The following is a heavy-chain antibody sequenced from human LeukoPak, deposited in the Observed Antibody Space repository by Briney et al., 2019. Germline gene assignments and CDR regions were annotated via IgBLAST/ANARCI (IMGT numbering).Heavy chain of an antibody. CDR2: IYTSGST. Sequence: SETLSLTCTVSGDSISSFYWTWIRQPAGKGLEWIGRIYTSGSTNYNPSLKSRVTMSVDTSKNQFSLKLSSVTAADTAVYYCAREVRLRFLEWYRFDYWGQGTLVTVSS. CDR3: AREVRLRFLEWYRFDY. V-gene: IGHV4-4*07. J-gene: IGHJ4*02. CDR1: GDSISSFY. D-gene: IGHD3-3*01.